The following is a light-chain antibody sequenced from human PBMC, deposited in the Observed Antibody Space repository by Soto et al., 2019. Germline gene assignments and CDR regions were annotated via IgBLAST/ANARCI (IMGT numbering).Light chain of an antibody. CDR3: QQYDNWPWT. CDR2: GAS. Sequence: EVVMTQSPATLSLSPWGIATLACRASQSISDTLAWYQQKPGQAPRLLIHGASTRAPGFPARFSGSGSGTDFTLTISSLQSEDFAVYYCQQYDNWPWTFGQGTKVDIK. CDR1: QSISDT. V-gene: IGKV3-15*01. J-gene: IGKJ1*01.